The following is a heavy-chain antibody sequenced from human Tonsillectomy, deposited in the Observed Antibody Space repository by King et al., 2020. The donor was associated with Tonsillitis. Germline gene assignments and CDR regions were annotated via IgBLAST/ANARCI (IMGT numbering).Heavy chain of an antibody. CDR3: ARVPKLEDWYFDL. CDR1: GFTFSDYY. Sequence: VQLVEFGGGLVKPAGSLRLSCAASGFTFSDYYMSLICQAPGKGLEWVSYIRGISGYTNYADSLRGRFTISRDNAKNSLYLQMNSLRAEDTALYYCARVPKLEDWYFDLWGRGTLVTVSS. J-gene: IGHJ2*01. V-gene: IGHV3-11*05. CDR2: IRGISGYT. D-gene: IGHD1-1*01.